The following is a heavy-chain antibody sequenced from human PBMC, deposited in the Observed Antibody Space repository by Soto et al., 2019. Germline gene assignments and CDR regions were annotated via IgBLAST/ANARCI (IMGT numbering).Heavy chain of an antibody. CDR1: GGTFSNYA. CDR2: SIPIFGAA. Sequence: GGSLNVSFRASGGTFSNYAISWLRQAPGQGLEGMGGSIPIFGAANYAQKIQGRVTITADESTSTAYMELSSVRAEDTAEYYCARDLVAGKTDWVAPWRQGTLVTVSA. V-gene: IGHV1-69*13. CDR3: ARDLVAGKTDWVAP. D-gene: IGHD5-12*01. J-gene: IGHJ5*02.